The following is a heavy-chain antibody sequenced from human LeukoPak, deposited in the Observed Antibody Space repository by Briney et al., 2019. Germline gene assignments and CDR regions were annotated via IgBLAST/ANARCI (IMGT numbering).Heavy chain of an antibody. CDR2: ISISGTTI. CDR1: GFTFTDYY. D-gene: IGHD4-17*01. J-gene: IGHJ4*02. CDR3: ARAGRLQYGDYVAFDY. V-gene: IGHV3-11*01. Sequence: PGVSLRLSCAASGFTFTDYYMSWTRQAPGKGLEWVSYISISGTTIYYADSVKGRFTFSRDNAKNSLYLQMNSLRAEDTAVYYCARAGRLQYGDYVAFDYWGQGTLVTVSS.